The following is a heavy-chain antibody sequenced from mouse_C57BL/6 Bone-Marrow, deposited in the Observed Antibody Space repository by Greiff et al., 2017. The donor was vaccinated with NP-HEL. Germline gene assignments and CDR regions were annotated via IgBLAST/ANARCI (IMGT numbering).Heavy chain of an antibody. V-gene: IGHV1-82*01. CDR2: IYPGDGDT. J-gene: IGHJ2*01. CDR1: GYAFSSSC. D-gene: IGHD2-1*01. Sequence: VQLQQSGPELVKPGASVKISCKASGYAFSSSCMNWVKQRPGKGLEWIGRIYPGDGDTNYNGKFKGKATLTADKSSSTAYMQLSSLTSEDSAVYFCARGGIYYGNLFDYWGQGTTLTVSS. CDR3: ARGGIYYGNLFDY.